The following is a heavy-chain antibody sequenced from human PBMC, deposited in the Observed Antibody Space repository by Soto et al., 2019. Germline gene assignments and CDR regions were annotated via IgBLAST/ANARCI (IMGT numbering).Heavy chain of an antibody. J-gene: IGHJ4*02. CDR2: IHYSGSA. V-gene: IGHV4-30-4*01. CDR1: GGSISSGDYH. CDR3: AREMATMKFDY. Sequence: SETLSLTCTVSGGSISSGDYHWTWIRQPPGRGLEWIGYIHYSGSAYYNPSLKSRVTISVDTSKKQFSLRLSSVTAADTAVYYCAREMATMKFDYWGQGALVTVSS.